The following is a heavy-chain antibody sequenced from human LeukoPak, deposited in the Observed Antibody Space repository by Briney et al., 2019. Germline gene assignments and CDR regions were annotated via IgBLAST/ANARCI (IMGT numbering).Heavy chain of an antibody. Sequence: GASVKVSCKGFGYSFTDYHLHWVRHAPRQGLEWMGWVNPKTGGTNYARKFQGRVTMTRDTSINTVNMELSRLTSDDTAVYYCAREFSSKLEWLAYVTGDDAFDVTGPGTMITVS. CDR3: AREFSSKLEWLAYVTGDDAFDV. CDR2: VNPKTGGT. CDR1: GYSFTDYH. J-gene: IGHJ3*01. D-gene: IGHD3-3*01. V-gene: IGHV1-2*02.